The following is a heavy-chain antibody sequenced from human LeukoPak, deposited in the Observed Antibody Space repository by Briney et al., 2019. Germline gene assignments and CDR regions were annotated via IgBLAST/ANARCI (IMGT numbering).Heavy chain of an antibody. V-gene: IGHV1-2*02. CDR3: ARGGSGSYFSWLDP. CDR1: GYTFTGYY. J-gene: IGHJ5*02. D-gene: IGHD3-10*01. Sequence: ASVKVSCKASGYTFTGYYIHWVRQAPGQGLECVGWINPNSGGTNYAQKFQGRVTMTRDTSISTAYMELSRLRSDDTAVYYCARGGSGSYFSWLDPWGQGTLVTVSA. CDR2: INPNSGGT.